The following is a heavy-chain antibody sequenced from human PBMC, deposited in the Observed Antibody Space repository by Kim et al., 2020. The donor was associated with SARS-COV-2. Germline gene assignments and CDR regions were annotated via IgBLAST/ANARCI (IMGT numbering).Heavy chain of an antibody. D-gene: IGHD5-12*01. CDR1: GFTFRNSG. Sequence: GGSLRLSCAASGFTFRNSGMNWARQAPGTGLEWLSHISGSGSNTYYADSVGGRFTISRDDSKNTLYLQMNSLRADDTAVYYCAKAIVSTGGASDIWGQGT. J-gene: IGHJ3*02. V-gene: IGHV3-23*01. CDR2: ISGSGSNT. CDR3: AKAIVSTGGASDI.